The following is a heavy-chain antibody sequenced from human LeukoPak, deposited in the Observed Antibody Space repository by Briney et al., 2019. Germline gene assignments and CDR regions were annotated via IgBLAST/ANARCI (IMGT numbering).Heavy chain of an antibody. D-gene: IGHD6-13*01. CDR3: AREKSGSSWYGYYFDY. CDR2: IYSGGST. J-gene: IGHJ4*02. Sequence: GGSLRLSCAASGFTVSSNYMSWVRQAPGKGLEWVSVIYSGGSTYYADSVKGRFTISRDNAKNTLYLQMNSLRAEDTAVYYCAREKSGSSWYGYYFDYWGQGTLVTVSS. CDR1: GFTVSSNY. V-gene: IGHV3-53*01.